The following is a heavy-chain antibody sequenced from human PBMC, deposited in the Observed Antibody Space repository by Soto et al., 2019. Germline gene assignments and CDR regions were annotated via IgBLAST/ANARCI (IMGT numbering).Heavy chain of an antibody. D-gene: IGHD3-3*01. CDR1: GYTFTSYD. V-gene: IGHV1-8*01. CDR2: MNPNSGNT. CDR3: AREGTFGVVINYYYYMDV. Sequence: ASVKVSCKASGYTFTSYDINWVRQATGQGLEWMGWMNPNSGNTGYAQKFQGRVTMTRNTSISTAYMELSSLRSEDTAVYYCAREGTFGVVINYYYYMDVWGKGTTVTVSS. J-gene: IGHJ6*03.